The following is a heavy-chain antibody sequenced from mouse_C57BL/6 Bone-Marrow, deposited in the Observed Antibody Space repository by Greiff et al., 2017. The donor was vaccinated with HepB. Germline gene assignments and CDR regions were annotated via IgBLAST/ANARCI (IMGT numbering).Heavy chain of an antibody. CDR1: GYTFTSYW. D-gene: IGHD4-1*01. V-gene: IGHV1-7*01. CDR3: ARRTGTRWYFDV. CDR2: INPSSGYT. J-gene: IGHJ1*03. Sequence: VQLVESGAELAKPGASVKLSCKASGYTFTSYWMHWVKQRPGQGLEWIGYINPSSGYTKYNQKFKDKATLTADKSSSTAYMQLSSLTSEDSAVYFCARRTGTRWYFDVWGTGTTVTVSS.